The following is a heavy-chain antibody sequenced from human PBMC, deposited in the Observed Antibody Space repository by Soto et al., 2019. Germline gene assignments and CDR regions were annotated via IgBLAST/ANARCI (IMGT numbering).Heavy chain of an antibody. D-gene: IGHD4-17*01. Sequence: SSETLSLTCAVYGGSFSGYYWSWIRQPPGKGLEWIGEINHSGSTNYNPSLKSRVTISVDTSKNQFSLKLSSVTAADTAVYYCASTVTTTYYFYYWGQGTLVTVSS. V-gene: IGHV4-34*01. CDR3: ASTVTTTYYFYY. CDR1: GGSFSGYY. CDR2: INHSGST. J-gene: IGHJ4*02.